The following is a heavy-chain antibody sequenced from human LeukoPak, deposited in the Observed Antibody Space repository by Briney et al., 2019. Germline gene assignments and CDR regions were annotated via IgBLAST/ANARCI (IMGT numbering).Heavy chain of an antibody. CDR2: INPNSGGT. V-gene: IGHV1-2*02. Sequence: GASVKVSCKASGYTFTGYYMHWVRQAPGQGLEWMGWINPNSGGTNYAQKFQGRVTMTRDTSISTAYMELSRLRSDDTAVYYCARGGDSSSWYPDAFDIWGQGTMVTVSS. CDR1: GYTFTGYY. D-gene: IGHD6-13*01. CDR3: ARGGDSSSWYPDAFDI. J-gene: IGHJ3*02.